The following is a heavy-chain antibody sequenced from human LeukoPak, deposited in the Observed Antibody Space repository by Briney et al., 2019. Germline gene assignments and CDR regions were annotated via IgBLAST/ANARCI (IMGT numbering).Heavy chain of an antibody. J-gene: IGHJ4*02. V-gene: IGHV1-2*02. CDR2: INPNSGGT. D-gene: IGHD2-2*03. CDR1: GYTFTSYY. CDR3: ARDAFGYCSSTSCRENNFDY. Sequence: ASVKVSCKASGYTFTSYYMHWVRQAPGQGLEWMGWINPNSGGTNYAQKFQGRVTMTRDTSISTAYMELSRLRSDDTAVYYCARDAFGYCSSTSCRENNFDYWGQGTLVTVSS.